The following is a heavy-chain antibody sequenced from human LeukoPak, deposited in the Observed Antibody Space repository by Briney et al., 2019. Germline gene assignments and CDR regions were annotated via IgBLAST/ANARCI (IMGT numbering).Heavy chain of an antibody. D-gene: IGHD6-13*01. J-gene: IGHJ4*02. V-gene: IGHV1-18*01. CDR2: ISAYNGNT. CDR1: GYTFTSYG. Sequence: ASVKVSCKASGYTFTSYGISWVRQAPGQGLEWMGWISAYNGNTTYAQKLQGRVTITTDTSTSTAYMELRSLRSDDTAVYYCATRIAAAGLDYWGQGTLVTVSS. CDR3: ATRIAAAGLDY.